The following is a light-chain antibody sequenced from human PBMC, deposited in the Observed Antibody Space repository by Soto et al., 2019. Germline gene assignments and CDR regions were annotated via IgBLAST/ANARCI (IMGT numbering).Light chain of an antibody. Sequence: QSVLTQPASVSGSPGQSITISCTGSSNDIGAYKYVSWYQQYPGEAPKLIIFEVSNRPSGVSNRFSGSKSGNTASLTIAGLQAEDEADYHCSSYTTGSTLYVFGGGTKATV. CDR3: SSYTTGSTLYV. CDR2: EVS. V-gene: IGLV2-14*01. J-gene: IGLJ1*01. CDR1: SNDIGAYKY.